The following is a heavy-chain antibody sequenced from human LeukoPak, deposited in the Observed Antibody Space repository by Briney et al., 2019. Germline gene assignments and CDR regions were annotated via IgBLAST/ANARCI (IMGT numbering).Heavy chain of an antibody. CDR1: GGSFSGYY. CDR3: ARGPSSWETRNYYYYGMDV. Sequence: SETLSLTCAVYGGSFSGYYWSWIRQPPGKGPEWIGEINHSGSTNYNPSLKSRVTISVDTSKNQFSLKLSSVTAADTAVYYCARGPSSWETRNYYYYGMDVWGKGTTVTVSS. D-gene: IGHD6-13*01. V-gene: IGHV4-34*01. CDR2: INHSGST. J-gene: IGHJ6*04.